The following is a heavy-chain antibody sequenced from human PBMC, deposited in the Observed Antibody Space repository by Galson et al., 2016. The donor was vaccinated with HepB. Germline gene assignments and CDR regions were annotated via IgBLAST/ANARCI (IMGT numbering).Heavy chain of an antibody. Sequence: SLRLSCAAFGFSVSSDYMSWVRQAPGKGLEWVSIVYIGGNTDHADPVRGRFIISRDTSKNTIYLQMNSLRAEDTAVYYCARDSSIGSGYTPDWGQGTQVTVSS. CDR3: ARDSSIGSGYTPD. D-gene: IGHD3-22*01. J-gene: IGHJ4*02. CDR2: VYIGGNT. V-gene: IGHV3-53*01. CDR1: GFSVSSDY.